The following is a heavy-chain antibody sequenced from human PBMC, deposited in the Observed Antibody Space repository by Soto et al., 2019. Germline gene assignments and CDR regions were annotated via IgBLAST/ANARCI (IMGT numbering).Heavy chain of an antibody. D-gene: IGHD4-4*01. CDR1: GFTFSSYA. Sequence: QVQLVESGGGVVQPGRSLRLSCAASGFTFSSYAMHWVRQAPGKGLEWVAVISYDGSNKYYADSVKGRFTISRDNSKNTLYLQMNSLRAEDTAVYYCARVFRRYSNYSVGFDYYYGMDVWGQGTTVTVSS. V-gene: IGHV3-30-3*01. CDR3: ARVFRRYSNYSVGFDYYYGMDV. CDR2: ISYDGSNK. J-gene: IGHJ6*02.